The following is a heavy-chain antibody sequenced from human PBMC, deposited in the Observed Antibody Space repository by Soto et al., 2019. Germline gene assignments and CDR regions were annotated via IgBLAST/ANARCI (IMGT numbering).Heavy chain of an antibody. J-gene: IGHJ4*02. CDR1: GGSINSGGYC. CDR2: ISYGGST. D-gene: IGHD5-18*01. V-gene: IGHV4-31*03. CDR3: SRGILV. Sequence: QVQLQESGPGLVKPSQTLSLTCTVSGGSINSGGYCWSWIRQHPGKGLDWIGCISYGGSTSYNPSLKSRVTISVDTSKNQFSLKLTAVTAAATAVYYWSRGILVWGQGALITVSS.